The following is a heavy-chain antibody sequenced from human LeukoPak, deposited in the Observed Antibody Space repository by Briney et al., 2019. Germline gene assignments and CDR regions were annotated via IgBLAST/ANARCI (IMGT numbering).Heavy chain of an antibody. J-gene: IGHJ3*02. CDR2: IYYSGST. CDR1: GGSISSSSYY. V-gene: IGHV4-39*01. CDR3: ARHGHYDILTGYYSGAFDI. Sequence: PSETLSLTCTVSGGSISSSSYYWGWIRQPPGQGLEWIGSIYYSGSTYYNPSLKSRVTISVDTSKNQFSLKLSSVTAADTAVYYCARHGHYDILTGYYSGAFDIWGQGTMVTVSS. D-gene: IGHD3-9*01.